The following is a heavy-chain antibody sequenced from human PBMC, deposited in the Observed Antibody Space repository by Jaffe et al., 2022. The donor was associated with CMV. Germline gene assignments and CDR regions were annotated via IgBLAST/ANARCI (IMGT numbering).Heavy chain of an antibody. V-gene: IGHV4-39*01. CDR1: GGSISSSSYY. J-gene: IGHJ6*03. Sequence: QLQLQESGPGLVKPSETLSLTCTVSGGSISSSSYYWGWIRQPPGKGLEWIGSIYYSGSTYYNPSLKSRVTISVDTSKNQFSLKLSSVTAADTAVYYCARHGDYGDYSFYYYYYMDVWGKGTTVTVSS. CDR2: IYYSGST. CDR3: ARHGDYGDYSFYYYYYMDV. D-gene: IGHD4-17*01.